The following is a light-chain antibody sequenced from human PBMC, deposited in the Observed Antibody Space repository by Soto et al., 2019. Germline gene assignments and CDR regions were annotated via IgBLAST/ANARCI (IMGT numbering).Light chain of an antibody. CDR1: SSDVGSYNY. CDR3: SSYAGPSTPIDV. CDR2: EVS. V-gene: IGLV2-14*01. Sequence: QSALTQPASVSGSPGQSITISCTGTSSDVGSYNYVSWYQHHPGKAPKLMISEVSNRPSGISNRFSGSKSGNTASLTISGLQAEDEADYYCSSYAGPSTPIDVFGTGTKVTVL. J-gene: IGLJ1*01.